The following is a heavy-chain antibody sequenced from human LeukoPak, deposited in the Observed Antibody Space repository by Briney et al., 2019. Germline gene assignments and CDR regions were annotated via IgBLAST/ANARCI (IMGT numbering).Heavy chain of an antibody. J-gene: IGHJ6*02. V-gene: IGHV3-7*01. CDR3: ARGANGGNSGYYYYGMDV. D-gene: IGHD4-23*01. CDR1: GFTFSSYW. Sequence: GGSLRLSCAASGFTFSSYWMSWVRQAPGKGLEWVANIKQDGSEKYYVDSVKGRFTISRDNAKNSLYLQMNSLRAEDTAVYYCARGANGGNSGYYYYGMDVWGQGTTVTVSS. CDR2: IKQDGSEK.